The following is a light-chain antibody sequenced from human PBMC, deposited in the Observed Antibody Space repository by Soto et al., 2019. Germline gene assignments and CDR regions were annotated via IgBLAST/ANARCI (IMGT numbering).Light chain of an antibody. J-gene: IGLJ2*01. Sequence: QSALTQPASVSGSPGQSITISCTGTTSNYVSWYQQQPGRAPKLIIYGVTNRPSGISDRFSASKSGGTASLTISGLQAEDEGHYYCSSYIYSTTFFGGGTKLTVL. CDR3: SSYIYSTTF. CDR2: GVT. CDR1: TSNY. V-gene: IGLV2-14*01.